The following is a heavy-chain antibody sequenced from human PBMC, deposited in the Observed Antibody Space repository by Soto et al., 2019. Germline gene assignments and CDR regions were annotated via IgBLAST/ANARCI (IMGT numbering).Heavy chain of an antibody. CDR1: GYSISSSNW. CDR2: IYYSGTT. D-gene: IGHD1-26*01. V-gene: IGHV4-28*01. J-gene: IGHJ4*02. CDR3: ARREIQGPIDY. Sequence: QVQLQESGPGLVKPSDTLSLTCAVSGYSISSSNWWGWIRQPPGKGLEWIGYIYYSGTTYYNPSLTSXXTXSXXTYTNQFSLKLTSVTAVDTAVYYCARREIQGPIDYWGQGTLVTVSS.